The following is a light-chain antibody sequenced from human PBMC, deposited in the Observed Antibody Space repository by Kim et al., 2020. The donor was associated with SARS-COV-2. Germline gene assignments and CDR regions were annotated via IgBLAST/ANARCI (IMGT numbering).Light chain of an antibody. CDR3: QQSYSSPPT. CDR2: AVP. V-gene: IGKV1-39*01. Sequence: DIQMTQSPSSLSASVGDRVTITCRTGQPITSYLNWYQQKPGKAPKLLIYAVPSLHSGVPSRFSGSGSGTDFTLTISSLQPEDFATYYCQQSYSSPPTFGQGTKVDIK. CDR1: QPITSY. J-gene: IGKJ1*01.